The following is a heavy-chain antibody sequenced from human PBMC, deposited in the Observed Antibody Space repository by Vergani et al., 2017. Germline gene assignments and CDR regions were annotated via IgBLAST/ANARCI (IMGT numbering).Heavy chain of an antibody. CDR3: ARERRPYYYDSSGYYPYYFDY. D-gene: IGHD3-22*01. J-gene: IGHJ4*02. CDR2: IKQDGSEK. CDR1: GFTFSSYW. Sequence: EVQLVESGGGLVQPGGSLRLSCEASGFTFSSYWMSWVRQAPGKGLEWVANIKQDGSEKYYVDSVKGRFTISRDNAKNSLYLQMNSLRAEDTAVYYCARERRPYYYDSSGYYPYYFDYWGQGTLVTVSS. V-gene: IGHV3-7*01.